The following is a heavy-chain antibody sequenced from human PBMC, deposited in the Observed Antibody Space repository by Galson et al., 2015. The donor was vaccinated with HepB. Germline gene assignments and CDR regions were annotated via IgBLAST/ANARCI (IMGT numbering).Heavy chain of an antibody. D-gene: IGHD6-19*01. CDR3: AREKVAGDLFDY. J-gene: IGHJ4*02. CDR1: GFTFSSYW. CDR2: INSDGSST. V-gene: IGHV3-74*01. Sequence: SLRLSCAASGFTFSSYWMHWVRQAPGKGLVWVSRINSDGSSTSYADSVKGRFTISRDNAKNTLYLQMNSLRAEDTAVYYCAREKVAGDLFDYWGQGTLVTVSS.